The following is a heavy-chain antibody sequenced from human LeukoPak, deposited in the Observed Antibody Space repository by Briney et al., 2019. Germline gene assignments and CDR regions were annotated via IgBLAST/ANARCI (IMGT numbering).Heavy chain of an antibody. CDR2: IKQDGSEK. CDR1: GFTFSSYG. D-gene: IGHD5-18*01. CDR3: ARERAYSYGLNFDY. V-gene: IGHV3-7*01. Sequence: GGSLRLSCAASGFTFSSYGMSWVRQAPGKGLEWVANIKQDGSEKYYVDSVKGRFTISRDNAKNSLYLQMNSLRAEDTAVYYCARERAYSYGLNFDYWGQGTLVTVSS. J-gene: IGHJ4*02.